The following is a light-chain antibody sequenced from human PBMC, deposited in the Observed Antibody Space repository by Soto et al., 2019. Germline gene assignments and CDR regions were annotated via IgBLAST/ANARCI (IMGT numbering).Light chain of an antibody. V-gene: IGLV2-8*01. CDR1: SSDVGGYTY. Sequence: QFALTQPPSASGSPGQSVTISCTGTSSDVGGYTYVSWYQQHPGKAPKLMIYEVIKRPSGVPDRFSGSKSGNTASLTVSGLQGEDEADYYCSSYGGSNNLVFGGGTKLTVL. CDR2: EVI. CDR3: SSYGGSNNLV. J-gene: IGLJ3*02.